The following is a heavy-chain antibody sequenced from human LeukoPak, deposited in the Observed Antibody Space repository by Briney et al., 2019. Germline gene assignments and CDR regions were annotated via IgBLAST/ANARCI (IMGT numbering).Heavy chain of an antibody. CDR3: ARDCSAAGGGRGYYFDY. J-gene: IGHJ4*02. D-gene: IGHD6-13*01. Sequence: ASVKVSCKASGYTFTGYYMHWVRQAPGQGLEWMGWINPNSGGTNYAQKFQGRVTMTRDTSISTAYMELSRLRSDDTAVYYCARDCSAAGGGRGYYFDYWGQGTLVTVSS. CDR2: INPNSGGT. CDR1: GYTFTGYY. V-gene: IGHV1-2*02.